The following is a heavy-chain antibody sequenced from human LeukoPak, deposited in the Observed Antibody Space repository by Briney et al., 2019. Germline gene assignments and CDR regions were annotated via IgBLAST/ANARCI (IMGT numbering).Heavy chain of an antibody. D-gene: IGHD3-3*01. V-gene: IGHV1-69*05. CDR3: ARDRRGTIFGVVTERPYYYYYYYMDV. J-gene: IGHJ6*03. CDR2: IIPIFGTA. Sequence: SVKVSCKASGGTFISYAISWVRRAPGQGLEWMGRIIPIFGTANYSQKFQGRVTITMDESTSTAYMELSSLRSEDTAVYYCARDRRGTIFGVVTERPYYYYYYYMDVWGKGTTVTVSS. CDR1: GGTFISYA.